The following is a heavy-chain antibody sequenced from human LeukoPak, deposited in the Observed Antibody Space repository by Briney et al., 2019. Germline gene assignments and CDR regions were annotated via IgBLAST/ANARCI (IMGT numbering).Heavy chain of an antibody. CDR2: ISWKRGSI. CDR1: GFTFSSYW. CDR3: AREGSYYRSPDY. J-gene: IGHJ4*02. V-gene: IGHV3-74*01. D-gene: IGHD3-10*01. Sequence: GGSLRLSCAASGFTFSSYWMHWVRQAPGRGLVWVSGISWKRGSIDYADSVKGRFTISRDNAKNSLYLQMNSLRAEDTALYYCAREGSYYRSPDYWGQGTLVTVSS.